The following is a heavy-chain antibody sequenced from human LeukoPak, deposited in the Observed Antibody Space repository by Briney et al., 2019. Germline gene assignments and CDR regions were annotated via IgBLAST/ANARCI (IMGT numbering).Heavy chain of an antibody. CDR1: GFTFSRYT. J-gene: IGHJ3*02. Sequence: PGGSLRLSCAASGFTFSRYTINWVRQAPGKGLEWVSSISSSSSYIYDADSVKGRFTISRDNSKNTLYLQMNSLRADDTAVYYCAREIYYDSRGYYSHGLDIWGQGTMVTVSS. V-gene: IGHV3-21*04. CDR3: AREIYYDSRGYYSHGLDI. CDR2: ISSSSSYI. D-gene: IGHD3-22*01.